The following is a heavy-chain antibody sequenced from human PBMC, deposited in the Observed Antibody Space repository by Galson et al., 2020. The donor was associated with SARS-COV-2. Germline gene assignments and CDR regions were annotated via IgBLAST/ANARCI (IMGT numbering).Heavy chain of an antibody. CDR1: GGSISSSSYY. CDR2: IYYSGST. V-gene: IGHV4-39*07. CDR3: ARDSYNWNYLDY. D-gene: IGHD1-20*01. J-gene: IGHJ4*02. Sequence: SETLSLTCTVSGGSISSSSYYWGWIRQPPGKGLEWIGSIYYSGSTYYNPPLKSRVTISVDTSKNQFSLKLSSVTAADTAVYYCARDSYNWNYLDYWGQGTLVTVSS.